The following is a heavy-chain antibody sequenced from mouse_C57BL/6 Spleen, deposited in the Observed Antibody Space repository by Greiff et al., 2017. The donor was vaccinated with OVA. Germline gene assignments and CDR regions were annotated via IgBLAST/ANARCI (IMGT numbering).Heavy chain of an antibody. CDR2: IDPSDSYT. V-gene: IGHV1-69*01. CDR1: GYTFTSYW. Sequence: QVQLQQPGAELVMPGASVKLSCKASGYTFTSYWMHWVKQRPGQGLEWIGEIDPSDSYTNYNQKFKGKSTLTVDKSSSTAYMQLSSLTSEDSAVYYCARHYCGSSYAMDYWGQGTSVTVSS. CDR3: ARHYCGSSYAMDY. D-gene: IGHD1-1*01. J-gene: IGHJ4*01.